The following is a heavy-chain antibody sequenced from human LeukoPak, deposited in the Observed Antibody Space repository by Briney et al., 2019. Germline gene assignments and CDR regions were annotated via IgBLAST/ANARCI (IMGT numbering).Heavy chain of an antibody. V-gene: IGHV3-20*04. CDR3: ARDLGTNDAFDI. J-gene: IGHJ3*02. CDR2: INWNGGST. Sequence: GGSLRLSCAASGFTFDDYGMSWVRQAPGKGLEWVSGINWNGGSTYYADSVKGRFTISRDNSKNTVYLQMNSLRAEDTAVYFCARDLGTNDAFDIWGQGTMLTVSS. D-gene: IGHD7-27*01. CDR1: GFTFDDYG.